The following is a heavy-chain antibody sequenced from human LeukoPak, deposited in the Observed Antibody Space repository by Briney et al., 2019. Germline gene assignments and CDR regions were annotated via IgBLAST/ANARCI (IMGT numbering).Heavy chain of an antibody. V-gene: IGHV4-34*01. CDR1: GGSFSGYY. CDR3: ARGGRNFYYYMDV. Sequence: SETLSLTCAVYGGSFSGYYWGWIRQPPGKGLEWIGSIYYSGSTYYNPSLKSRVTISVDTSKNQFSLKLSSVTAADTAVYYCARGGRNFYYYMDVWGKGTTVIVSS. CDR2: IYYSGST. J-gene: IGHJ6*03. D-gene: IGHD3-10*01.